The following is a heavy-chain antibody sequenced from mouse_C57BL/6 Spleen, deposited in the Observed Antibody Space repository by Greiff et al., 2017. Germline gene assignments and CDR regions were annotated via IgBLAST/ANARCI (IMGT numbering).Heavy chain of an antibody. J-gene: IGHJ4*01. V-gene: IGHV2-2*01. CDR3: ASLGYPYAMDY. CDR1: GFSLTSYG. Sequence: VQLQESGPGLVQPSQSLSITCTASGFSLTSYGVHWFRQSPGKGLEWLGVIWSGGSTDYNAAFISRLSISKDNSKSQVFFKMNSLQADDTAIYYCASLGYPYAMDYWGQGTSVTVSS. D-gene: IGHD2-2*01. CDR2: IWSGGST.